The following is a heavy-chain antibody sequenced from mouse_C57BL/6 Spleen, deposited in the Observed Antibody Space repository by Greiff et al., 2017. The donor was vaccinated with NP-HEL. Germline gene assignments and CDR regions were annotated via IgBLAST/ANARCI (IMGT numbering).Heavy chain of an antibody. D-gene: IGHD1-1*01. J-gene: IGHJ3*01. CDR3: ARQGGNYYGSMFAC. Sequence: VQLQESGGDLVKPGGSLKLSCAASGFTFSSYGMSWVRQTPDKRLEWVATISSGGSYTYYPDSVKGRFTISRDNAKNTLYLQMSSLKSEDTAMYYCARQGGNYYGSMFACWGQGTLVTVSA. CDR2: ISSGGSYT. CDR1: GFTFSSYG. V-gene: IGHV5-6*01.